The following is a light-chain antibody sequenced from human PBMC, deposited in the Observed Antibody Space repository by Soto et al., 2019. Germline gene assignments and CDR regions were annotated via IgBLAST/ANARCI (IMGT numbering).Light chain of an antibody. CDR3: MQALQSPIT. J-gene: IGKJ5*01. V-gene: IGKV2-28*01. CDR1: QSLLHSNGYNY. Sequence: DIVMTQSPLSLPVTPGEPASISCRSSQSLLHSNGYNYLDWYLQKPGQSPQLLIYLGSNRASGVPDRFSGSGSGTEFTLNISRVEAEDVGVYYCMQALQSPITFGQGTRLEIK. CDR2: LGS.